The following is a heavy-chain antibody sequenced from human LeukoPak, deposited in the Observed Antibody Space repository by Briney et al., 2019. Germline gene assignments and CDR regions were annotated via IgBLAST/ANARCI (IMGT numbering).Heavy chain of an antibody. D-gene: IGHD6-13*01. CDR3: PKTGYSSSWFLFDY. J-gene: IGHJ4*02. V-gene: IGHV4-39*01. CDR1: GGSISSSSYY. Sequence: SETLSLTCTVSGGSISSSSYYWGWIRQPPGKGLEWIGSIYYSGSTYYNPSLKSRVTISVDTSKNQFSLKLSSVTAADTAVYYCPKTGYSSSWFLFDYWGQGTLVTVSS. CDR2: IYYSGST.